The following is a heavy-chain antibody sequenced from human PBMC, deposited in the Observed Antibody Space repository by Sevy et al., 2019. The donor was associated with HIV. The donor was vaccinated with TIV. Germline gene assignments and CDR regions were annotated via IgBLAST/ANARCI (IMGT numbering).Heavy chain of an antibody. CDR2: ISGSSDYM. Sequence: GGSLRLSCAASGFTLSTFSMNWVRQAPGKGLEWVSSISGSSDYMYYADSVEGRFTISRDNAKNSLFLQMSSLRAEDTAVYYCVRDSRIMVTFGGDYWGQGTLVTVSS. D-gene: IGHD3-16*01. CDR1: GFTLSTFS. J-gene: IGHJ4*02. V-gene: IGHV3-21*01. CDR3: VRDSRIMVTFGGDY.